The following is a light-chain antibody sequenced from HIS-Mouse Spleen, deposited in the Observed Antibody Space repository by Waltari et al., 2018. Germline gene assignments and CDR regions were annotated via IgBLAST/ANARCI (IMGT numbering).Light chain of an antibody. V-gene: IGLV5-45*02. CDR2: YKSDSDK. Sequence: QAVLTQPSSLSASPGASASLTCTLRSGINVGTYRIYWYQQKPGSPPQYLLRYKSDSDKQQGSGVPSRFSGSKDASANAGILLISGLQAEDEADYYCSSYTSSSTLVFGGGTK. CDR1: SGINVGTYR. CDR3: SSYTSSSTLV. J-gene: IGLJ2*01.